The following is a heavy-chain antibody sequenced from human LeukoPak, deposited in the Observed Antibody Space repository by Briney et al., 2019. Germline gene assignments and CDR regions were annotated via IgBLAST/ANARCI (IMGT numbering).Heavy chain of an antibody. CDR1: GFTFSSYA. V-gene: IGHV3-23*01. CDR2: ISGSGGST. Sequence: GGSLRLSCAASGFTFSSYAMSWVRQAPGEGLEWVSAISGSGGSTYYADSVKGRFTISRDNSKNTLYLRMNSLRAEDTAVYYCAKVLSPNYYFDYWGQGTLVTVSS. J-gene: IGHJ4*02. D-gene: IGHD4/OR15-4a*01. CDR3: AKVLSPNYYFDY.